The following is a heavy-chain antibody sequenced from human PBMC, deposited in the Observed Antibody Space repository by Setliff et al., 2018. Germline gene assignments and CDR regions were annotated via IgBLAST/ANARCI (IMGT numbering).Heavy chain of an antibody. D-gene: IGHD3-22*01. CDR3: ARWRVRDSGYYPRLSYMDV. Sequence: PSETLSLTCTVSGGSISTFYWSWIRQSPEKGLEWIAYIHYSGSTNQNPSLKSRVTISVDTSKNQFSLKLSSVTAADTAVYYCARWRVRDSGYYPRLSYMDVWGKGTTVTVSS. CDR2: IHYSGST. CDR1: GGSISTFY. V-gene: IGHV4-59*08. J-gene: IGHJ6*03.